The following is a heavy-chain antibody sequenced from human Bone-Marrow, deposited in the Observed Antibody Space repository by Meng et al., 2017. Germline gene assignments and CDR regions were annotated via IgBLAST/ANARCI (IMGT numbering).Heavy chain of an antibody. J-gene: IGHJ4*02. Sequence: QVQLQESGQGLVKPSQTLSLTCIVSGDSISSSSDYWGWIRQPPGKGLEWIGSIYYSGSTYYNPSLKSRVTISVDTSKNQFSLTLSSVTAADTAVYYCARRDYFDYWGQGTLVTVSS. CDR3: ARRDYFDY. CDR2: IYYSGST. CDR1: GDSISSSSDY. V-gene: IGHV4-39*01.